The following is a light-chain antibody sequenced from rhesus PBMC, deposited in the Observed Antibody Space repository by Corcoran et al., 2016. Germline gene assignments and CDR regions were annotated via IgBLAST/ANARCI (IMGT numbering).Light chain of an antibody. V-gene: IGKV1-22*01. J-gene: IGKJ2*01. Sequence: DIQMTQSPSSLSASVGDRVTITCRASEGISIELAWYQHKPGETPKLLLYEASSLRSGIPSRFSGSGSGAEFTLTISSLQSEDFATYYCQHYCSTAYSFGLGTKGKIE. CDR3: QHYCSTAYS. CDR2: EAS. CDR1: EGISIE.